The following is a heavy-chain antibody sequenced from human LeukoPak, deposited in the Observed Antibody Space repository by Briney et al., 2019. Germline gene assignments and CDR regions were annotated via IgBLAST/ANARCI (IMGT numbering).Heavy chain of an antibody. D-gene: IGHD1-26*01. CDR1: GFTFSSYA. CDR3: AKAQTGGELHGDYFDY. V-gene: IGHV3-23*01. CDR2: ISGSGGST. J-gene: IGHJ4*02. Sequence: QPGGSLRLSCAASGFTFSSYAMSWVRQAPGKGLEWVSAISGSGGSTYYADSVKGRFTISRDNSKNTLYLQMNSLRAEDTAVYYCAKAQTGGELHGDYFDYWGQGTLVTVSS.